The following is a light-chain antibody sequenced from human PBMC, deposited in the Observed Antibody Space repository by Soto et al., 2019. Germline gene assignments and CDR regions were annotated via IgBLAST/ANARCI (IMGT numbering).Light chain of an antibody. V-gene: IGLV4-69*01. CDR3: QTWSTDIRV. CDR2: LNSDGSH. CDR1: SGHNSYA. Sequence: QPVLTQPPSASASLGASVKLTCTLSSGHNSYAIAWHQQQPEKGPRYLMKLNSDGSHSQGDGIPDRFSGSSSGAERYLTISSLQAEDEADYYWQTWSTDIRVFGGGTKLTVL. J-gene: IGLJ3*02.